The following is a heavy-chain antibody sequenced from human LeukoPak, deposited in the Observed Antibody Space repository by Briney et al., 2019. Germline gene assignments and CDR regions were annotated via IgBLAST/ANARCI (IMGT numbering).Heavy chain of an antibody. CDR1: GGSFSGYY. Sequence: SETLSLTCAVYGGSFSGYYWSWIRQPPGKGLEWIGEINHSGSTNYNPSLKSRVTISVDTSKNQFSLKLNSVTAADTAVYYCARATMVRVVFPFGCWGQGTLVTVSS. D-gene: IGHD3-10*01. CDR2: INHSGST. J-gene: IGHJ4*02. V-gene: IGHV4-34*01. CDR3: ARATMVRVVFPFGC.